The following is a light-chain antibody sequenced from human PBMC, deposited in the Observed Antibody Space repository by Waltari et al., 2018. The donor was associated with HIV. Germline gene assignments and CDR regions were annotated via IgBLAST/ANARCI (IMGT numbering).Light chain of an antibody. Sequence: QSALAQPASVSGSPGQSITISCPGAVVDSGPEIYVSWYQQHPGRAPRLIIYMLSRRPSGVSDRFSGSSSGMSATLTISGLQSDDEAHYYCSSYSTITSLYVFGTGTRVTVL. CDR1: VVDSGPEIY. CDR3: SSYSTITSLYV. J-gene: IGLJ1*01. CDR2: MLS. V-gene: IGLV2-14*01.